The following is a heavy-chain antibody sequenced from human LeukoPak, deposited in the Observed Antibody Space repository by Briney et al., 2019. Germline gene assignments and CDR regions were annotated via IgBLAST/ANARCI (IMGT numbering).Heavy chain of an antibody. CDR1: GFTFSSYA. CDR2: ISGSGGST. CDR3: AKDLRVSIVVVTARGSFDY. J-gene: IGHJ4*02. Sequence: GGSLRLSCAASGFTFSSYAMSWVRQAPGKGLEWVSAISGSGGSTYYADSVKGRFTISRDNSKNTLYLQMNSLRAEDTAVYYCAKDLRVSIVVVTARGSFDYWGQGTPVTVSS. V-gene: IGHV3-23*01. D-gene: IGHD2-21*02.